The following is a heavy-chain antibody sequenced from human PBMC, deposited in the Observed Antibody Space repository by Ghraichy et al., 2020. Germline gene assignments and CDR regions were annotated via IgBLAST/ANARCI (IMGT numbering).Heavy chain of an antibody. V-gene: IGHV3-23*01. CDR1: GFTFSSYA. J-gene: IGHJ4*02. Sequence: GGSLRHSCAVSGFTFSSYAMSWVRQAPGKGLEWVSGITGGGGNTYYADSVKGRFTISRDNSKNTLFLQMHSLRVEDTAVYYCARDIRTGDGQIPDDWGQGTLGTVCS. CDR2: ITGGGGNT. D-gene: IGHD7-27*01. CDR3: ARDIRTGDGQIPDD.